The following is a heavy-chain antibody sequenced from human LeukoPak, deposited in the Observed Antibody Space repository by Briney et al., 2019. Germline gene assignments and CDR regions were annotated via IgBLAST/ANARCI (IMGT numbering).Heavy chain of an antibody. V-gene: IGHV3-48*03. CDR2: ISSSGSTI. J-gene: IGHJ4*02. Sequence: GGSLRLSCAASGFTFSSYEMNWVRQAPGKGLEWVSYISSSGSTIYYADSVKGRFTISRDNAKNSLYLQMNSLRAEDTAVYYCARAPRIAAAADYWGQGTLVTVSS. D-gene: IGHD6-13*01. CDR3: ARAPRIAAAADY. CDR1: GFTFSSYE.